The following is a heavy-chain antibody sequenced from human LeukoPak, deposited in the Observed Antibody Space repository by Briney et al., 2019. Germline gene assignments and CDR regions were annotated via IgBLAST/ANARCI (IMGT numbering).Heavy chain of an antibody. D-gene: IGHD1-26*01. Sequence: GGSLRLSCAASGFTFSRYSMNWVRQAPGKGLEWVSSISSSSSYIYYADSVKGRFTISRDNAKNSLYLQMNSLRAEDTAVYYCASLGAAYYYYYYMDVWGKGTTVTVSS. V-gene: IGHV3-21*01. CDR3: ASLGAAYYYYYYMDV. CDR2: ISSSSSYI. CDR1: GFTFSRYS. J-gene: IGHJ6*03.